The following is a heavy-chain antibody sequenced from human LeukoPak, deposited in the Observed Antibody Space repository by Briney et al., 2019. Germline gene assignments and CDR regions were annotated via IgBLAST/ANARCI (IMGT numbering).Heavy chain of an antibody. CDR2: INHSGST. J-gene: IGHJ4*02. D-gene: IGHD1-26*01. V-gene: IGHV4-34*01. CDR1: GGSFSGYY. CDR3: ARVSVGY. Sequence: SETLSLTCAVYGGSFSGYYWSCIRQPPGKGLEWIGEINHSGSTNYNPSLKSRVTISVDTSKKQFSLKLNSVTAADTAVYYCARVSVGYWGQGTLVTVSS.